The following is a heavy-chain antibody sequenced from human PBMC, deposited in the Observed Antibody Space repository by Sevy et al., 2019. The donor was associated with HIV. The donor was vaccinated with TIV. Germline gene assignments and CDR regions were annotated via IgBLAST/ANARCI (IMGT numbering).Heavy chain of an antibody. J-gene: IGHJ4*02. CDR3: TTGWGIGQTGYFDY. Sequence: GGSLRLSCAASGFTFSNAWMSWVRQAPGKGLEWVGRIKSKTDGGTTDYAAPVKGRFTISRDDSKNTLYLQMNSLKTEDTAVYYCTTGWGIGQTGYFDYWGQGTLVTVSS. CDR2: IKSKTDGGTT. CDR1: GFTFSNAW. D-gene: IGHD7-27*01. V-gene: IGHV3-15*01.